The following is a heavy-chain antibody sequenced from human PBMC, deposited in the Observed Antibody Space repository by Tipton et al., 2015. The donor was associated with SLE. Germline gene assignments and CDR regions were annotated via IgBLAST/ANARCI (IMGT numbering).Heavy chain of an antibody. Sequence: TLSLTCAVSGGSISSGGYSWSWIRQPPGKGLEWIGSMYYSGNTYYNPSLRSRVSISVDTSKNQFSLKLSSVTAADTAVYYCARHFPPTSGDWFDPWGQGTLVTVSS. V-gene: IGHV4-30-2*03. D-gene: IGHD3-16*01. CDR3: ARHFPPTSGDWFDP. J-gene: IGHJ5*02. CDR1: GGSISSGGYS. CDR2: MYYSGNT.